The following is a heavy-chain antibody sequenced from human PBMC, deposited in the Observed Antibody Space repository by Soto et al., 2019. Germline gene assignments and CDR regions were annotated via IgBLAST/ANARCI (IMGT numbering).Heavy chain of an antibody. CDR2: ISSTTNYI. Sequence: PGGSLRLSCAASWLTFSRYSMSWVRQTPGKGREWVSSISSTTNYIYYGDSMNGRFTISRDNAKNSLYLEMNSLRAEDTAVYYCARESEDLTSNFDYWGQGTLVTVSS. V-gene: IGHV3-21*06. CDR3: ARESEDLTSNFDY. J-gene: IGHJ4*02. CDR1: WLTFSRYS.